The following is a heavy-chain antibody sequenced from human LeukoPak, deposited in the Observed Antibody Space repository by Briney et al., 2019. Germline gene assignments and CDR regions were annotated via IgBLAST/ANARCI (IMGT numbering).Heavy chain of an antibody. D-gene: IGHD2-21*01. CDR2: INPNSGGT. CDR1: GYTFTDYF. V-gene: IGHV1-2*02. J-gene: IGHJ3*01. Sequence: ASVKVSCKASGYTFTDYFMHWVRQAPGQGLEWMRWINPNSGGTHYAQKFQGRVTMTRDTSISTAYMELSRLRSDDTAVYYCARDLPVWDAFDVWGQGTMVTVSS. CDR3: ARDLPVWDAFDV.